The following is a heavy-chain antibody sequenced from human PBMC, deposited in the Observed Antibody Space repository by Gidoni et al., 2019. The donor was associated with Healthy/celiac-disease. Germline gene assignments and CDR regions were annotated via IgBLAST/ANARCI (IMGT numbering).Heavy chain of an antibody. CDR1: GFTFSSYE. D-gene: IGHD3-22*01. CDR3: ARDGSRVYYDSSGYPFDY. CDR2: ISSSGSTI. J-gene: IGHJ4*02. Sequence: EVQLVESGGGLVQPGGSLRLSCAASGFTFSSYEMNWVRQAPGKGLEWVSYISSSGSTIYYADSVKGRFTISRDNAKNSLYLQMNSLRAEDTAVYYCARDGSRVYYDSSGYPFDYWGQGTLVTVSS. V-gene: IGHV3-48*03.